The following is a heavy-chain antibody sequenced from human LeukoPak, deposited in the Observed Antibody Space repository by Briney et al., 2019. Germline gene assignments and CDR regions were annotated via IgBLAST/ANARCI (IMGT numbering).Heavy chain of an antibody. J-gene: IGHJ5*02. CDR3: ARTTNLVGNRWFDP. CDR1: GFTFSSYW. D-gene: IGHD7-27*01. Sequence: GGSLRLSCAASGFTFSSYWMSWVRQAPGKGLEWVANINQDGSEKYYVDSVKGRFTISRDNSKNSLYLQMNSLRAEDTAVYYCARTTNLVGNRWFDPWGQGTQVTVSS. V-gene: IGHV3-7*03. CDR2: INQDGSEK.